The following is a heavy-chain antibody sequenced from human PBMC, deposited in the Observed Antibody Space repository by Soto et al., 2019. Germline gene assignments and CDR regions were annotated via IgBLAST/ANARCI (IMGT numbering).Heavy chain of an antibody. Sequence: ASVKVSCKASGYTFTGYYMHWVRQAPGQGLGWMGWINPNSGGTNYAQKFQGRVTMTRDTSISTAYMELSRLRSDDTAVYYCAREGNYYDSSGYYYGMDVWGQGTTVTVSS. V-gene: IGHV1-2*02. J-gene: IGHJ6*01. D-gene: IGHD3-22*01. CDR2: INPNSGGT. CDR3: AREGNYYDSSGYYYGMDV. CDR1: GYTFTGYY.